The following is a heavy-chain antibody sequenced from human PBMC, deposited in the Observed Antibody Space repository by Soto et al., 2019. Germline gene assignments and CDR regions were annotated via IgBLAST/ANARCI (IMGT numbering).Heavy chain of an antibody. Sequence: SETLSLTCAVYGGSFSGYYWSWIRQPPGKGLEWIGEINHSGSTNYNPSLKSRVTISVDTSKNPFSLKLSSVTAADTAVYYCARYDSSGYYRYGGAHDAFDIWGQGTMVTVSS. CDR3: ARYDSSGYYRYGGAHDAFDI. CDR1: GGSFSGYY. CDR2: INHSGST. J-gene: IGHJ3*02. V-gene: IGHV4-34*01. D-gene: IGHD3-22*01.